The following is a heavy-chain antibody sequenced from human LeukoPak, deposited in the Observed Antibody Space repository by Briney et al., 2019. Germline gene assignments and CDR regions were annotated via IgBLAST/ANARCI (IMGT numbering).Heavy chain of an antibody. V-gene: IGHV4-34*01. Sequence: GSLRLSCAASGFTFRTYNMNWIRQPPGKGLEWIGEVNHDGNIYYNPSLNSRVTISFDTSKNQFSLKLNSVTAADTAVYYCASRGYTYGVSAFDIWGQGTMVTVSS. D-gene: IGHD5-18*01. J-gene: IGHJ3*02. CDR1: GFTFRTYN. CDR3: ASRGYTYGVSAFDI. CDR2: VNHDGNI.